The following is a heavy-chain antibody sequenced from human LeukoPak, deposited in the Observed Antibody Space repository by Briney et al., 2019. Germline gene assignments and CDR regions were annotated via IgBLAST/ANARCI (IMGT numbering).Heavy chain of an antibody. D-gene: IGHD2-2*01. CDR1: GYTFTSYG. CDR3: ARVQSGVVPAAGVDY. V-gene: IGHV1-18*01. Sequence: ASVKVSCKASGYTFTSYGISWVRQAPGQGLEWMGWISAYNGNTNYAQKLQGRVTITADESTSTAYMELSSLRSEDTAVYYCARVQSGVVPAAGVDYWGQGTLVTVSS. J-gene: IGHJ4*02. CDR2: ISAYNGNT.